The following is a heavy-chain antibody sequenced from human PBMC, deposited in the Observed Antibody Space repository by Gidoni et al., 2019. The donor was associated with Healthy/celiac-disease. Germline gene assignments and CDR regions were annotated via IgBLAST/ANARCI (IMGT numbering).Heavy chain of an antibody. Sequence: QVQLVQSGAEVKKPGSSVKVSCKASGGTFSSYAISWVRQAHGQGLEWMGGIIPIFGTANDAQNFQGSVTITADESTSTAYRERSSLRSEDTAVYYCARGRLGAPTHPIDYWGQGTLVTVSS. CDR1: GGTFSSYA. CDR3: ARGRLGAPTHPIDY. CDR2: IIPIFGTA. J-gene: IGHJ4*02. D-gene: IGHD1-26*01. V-gene: IGHV1-69*01.